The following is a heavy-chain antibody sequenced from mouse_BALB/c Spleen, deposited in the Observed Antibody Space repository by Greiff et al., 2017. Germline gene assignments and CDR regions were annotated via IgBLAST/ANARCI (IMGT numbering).Heavy chain of an antibody. V-gene: IGHV5-6-5*01. J-gene: IGHJ4*01. D-gene: IGHD2-10*01. CDR2: ISSGGST. Sequence: DVHLVESGGGLVKPGGSLKLSCAASGFTFSSYAMSWVRQTPEKRLEWVASISSGGSTYYPDSVKGRFTISRDNARNILYLQMSSLRSEDTAMYYCARDAYYGNPLDYWGQGTSVTVSS. CDR1: GFTFSSYA. CDR3: ARDAYYGNPLDY.